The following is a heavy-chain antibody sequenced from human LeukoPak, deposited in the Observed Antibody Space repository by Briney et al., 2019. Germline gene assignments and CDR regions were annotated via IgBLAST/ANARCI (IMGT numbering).Heavy chain of an antibody. V-gene: IGHV4-38-2*02. CDR3: ALQPALRLNWFDP. CDR1: GYSISSGYY. CDR2: IYHSGKT. J-gene: IGHJ5*02. Sequence: SETLSLTCTVSGYSISSGYYWGWIRQPPGKGLDWIANIYHSGKTYYTPCLKIRATISVDTSSNQFSLKLGSVTAAQPSVYYCALQPALRLNWFDPWGQGTLVTVSS. D-gene: IGHD2-2*01.